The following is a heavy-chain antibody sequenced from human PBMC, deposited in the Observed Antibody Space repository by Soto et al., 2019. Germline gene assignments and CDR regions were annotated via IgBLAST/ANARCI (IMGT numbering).Heavy chain of an antibody. Sequence: LRLSCVASGFTYGSYAMSWVRQAPGKGLEWVSVISGSGSNTYYPDSVKGRVTMTRDTSTSTVYMELSSLRSEDTAVYYCAREEGYSSSWGGFDYWGQGTLVTVSS. D-gene: IGHD6-13*01. CDR2: ISGSGSNT. CDR3: AREEGYSSSWGGFDY. J-gene: IGHJ4*02. V-gene: IGHV3-23*01. CDR1: GFTYGSYA.